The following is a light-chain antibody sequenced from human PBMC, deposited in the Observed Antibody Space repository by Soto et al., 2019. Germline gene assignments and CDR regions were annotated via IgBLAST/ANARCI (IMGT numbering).Light chain of an antibody. CDR2: SNN. CDR3: AAWDDSLNGDV. V-gene: IGLV1-44*01. J-gene: IGLJ1*01. CDR1: SSNIGSNT. Sequence: QSVLTQPPSASGTPGQRVTISCSGSSSNIGSNTVNWYQQLPGTAPKLLIYSNNQRPSGVPDRFSGSKSGTSASLALNRLXXDXXXXXXCAAWDDSLNGDVFGTGTKLTVL.